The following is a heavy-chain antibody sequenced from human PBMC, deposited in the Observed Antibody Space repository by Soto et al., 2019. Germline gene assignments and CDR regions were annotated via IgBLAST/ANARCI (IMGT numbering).Heavy chain of an antibody. D-gene: IGHD3-3*01. Sequence: ASVKVSCKASGYSFFSYYIHWVRQAPGQGLEWMGRFLASGGNTDYAQRFRGRISMTRDTSTTNTVSLELTSLTSDDAAVYYCARGGATLFGVIDSWGQGTRVTVSS. CDR3: ARGGATLFGVIDS. V-gene: IGHV1-46*01. CDR2: FLASGGNT. CDR1: GYSFFSYY. J-gene: IGHJ4*02.